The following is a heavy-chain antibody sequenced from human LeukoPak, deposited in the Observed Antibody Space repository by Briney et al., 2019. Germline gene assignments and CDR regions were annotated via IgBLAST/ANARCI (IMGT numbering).Heavy chain of an antibody. CDR2: ISGSGGST. D-gene: IGHD6-13*01. CDR3: AKDRRSWPYYFDY. Sequence: GGSLRLSCAASGSTSRSYAMSWVRQAPGKGLEWVSAISGSGGSTYYAASVEGRLTISRDNSKNTLYLQINSLRAEDTAVYYCAKDRRSWPYYFDYWGQGTLVTVSS. V-gene: IGHV3-23*01. J-gene: IGHJ4*02. CDR1: GSTSRSYA.